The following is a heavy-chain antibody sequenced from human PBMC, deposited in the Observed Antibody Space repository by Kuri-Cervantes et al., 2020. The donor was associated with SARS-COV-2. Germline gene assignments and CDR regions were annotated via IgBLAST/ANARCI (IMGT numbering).Heavy chain of an antibody. CDR2: ISYDGSNK. CDR3: ARHVSFDEDYYYYMDV. D-gene: IGHD2/OR15-2a*01. Sequence: GESLKISCAASGFTFSSYAMHWVRQAPGKGLEWVAVISYDGSNKYYADSVKGRFTISRDNSKNTLYLQMNSLRAEDTAVYYCARHVSFDEDYYYYMDVWGKGTTVTVSS. CDR1: GFTFSSYA. V-gene: IGHV3-30-3*01. J-gene: IGHJ6*03.